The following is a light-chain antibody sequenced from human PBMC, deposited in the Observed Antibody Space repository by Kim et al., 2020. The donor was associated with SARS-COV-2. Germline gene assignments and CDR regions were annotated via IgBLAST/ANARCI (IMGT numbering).Light chain of an antibody. V-gene: IGLV2-14*03. CDR3: SSYTSSRTRV. CDR2: DVS. CDR1: SSDVGGYNY. J-gene: IGLJ3*02. Sequence: QSALTQPASVSGSPGRSITISCTGTSSDVGGYNYVSWYQQHPGKAPKLMIYDVSNRPSGVSNRFSGSKSGNTASLTISGLQAEDEADYYCSSYTSSRTRVFGGGTQLTVL.